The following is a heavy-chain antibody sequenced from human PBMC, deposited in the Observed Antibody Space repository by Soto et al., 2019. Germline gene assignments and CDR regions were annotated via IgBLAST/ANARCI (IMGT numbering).Heavy chain of an antibody. CDR3: ARAYSDAFDI. CDR2: ISSRGTGI. Sequence: QVQLVESGGGLVKPGGSLRLSCAASGFTFRDYYMTWIRQAQGKGLEWVSYISSRGTGIYYADSVKGRFTISRDNAKNSLYLQMSSLRAEDAGVYYCARAYSDAFDIWGQGTMVTVSS. J-gene: IGHJ3*02. CDR1: GFTFRDYY. D-gene: IGHD2-15*01. V-gene: IGHV3-11*01.